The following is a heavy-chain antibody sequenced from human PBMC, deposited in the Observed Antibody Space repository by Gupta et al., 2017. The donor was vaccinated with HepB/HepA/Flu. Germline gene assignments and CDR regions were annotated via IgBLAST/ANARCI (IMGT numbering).Heavy chain of an antibody. D-gene: IGHD2-21*02. CDR2: IFWNDEK. J-gene: IGHJ4*02. Sequence: QVTLQPSGPVLVKPPEPPTLPCPVSGFSLSNGRMGVSWSRQPAAKALEWLAHIFWNDEKAYSTSLKSRLTISKDTSKSQVVLTMTNMDPVDTATYYCARTYCGGDCYSDWGQGTLVTVSS. V-gene: IGHV2-26*01. CDR3: ARTYCGGDCYSD. CDR1: GFSLSNGRMG.